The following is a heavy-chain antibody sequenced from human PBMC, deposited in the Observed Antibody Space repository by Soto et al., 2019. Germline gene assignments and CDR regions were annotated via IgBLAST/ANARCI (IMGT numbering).Heavy chain of an antibody. Sequence: QAPGQGLECMGWISAYNGNTNYAQKLQGRVTMTTDTSTSTAYMELRSLRSDDTAVYYCARVLGAAMVDYWGQGTLVTVSS. V-gene: IGHV1-18*01. CDR2: ISAYNGNT. CDR3: ARVLGAAMVDY. J-gene: IGHJ4*02. D-gene: IGHD5-18*01.